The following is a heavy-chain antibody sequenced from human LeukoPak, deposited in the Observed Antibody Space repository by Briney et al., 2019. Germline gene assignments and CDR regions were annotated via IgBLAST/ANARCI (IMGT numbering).Heavy chain of an antibody. Sequence: PSETLSLTCTVSGGSISSSSYYWGWFRQPPGKGLEWIGEINHSGSTNYNPSLKSRVTISVDTSKNQFSLKLSSVTAADTAVYYCARPRGYSYGSPLGYWGQGTLVTVSS. J-gene: IGHJ4*02. CDR1: GGSISSSSYY. CDR2: INHSGST. V-gene: IGHV4-39*07. CDR3: ARPRGYSYGSPLGY. D-gene: IGHD5-18*01.